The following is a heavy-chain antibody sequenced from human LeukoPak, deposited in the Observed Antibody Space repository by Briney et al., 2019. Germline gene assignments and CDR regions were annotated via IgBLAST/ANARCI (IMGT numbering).Heavy chain of an antibody. J-gene: IGHJ4*02. D-gene: IGHD6-19*01. Sequence: PGGSLRLSCAASGFTFINAWMSWVRQAPGKGLEWVGRIRSKTDGGTTDYAAPVKGRFTISRDDSKNTLYLQMNSLKTEDTAVYFCATGTEQQWLSLDYWGQGTLVTVSS. CDR1: GFTFINAW. CDR2: IRSKTDGGTT. CDR3: ATGTEQQWLSLDY. V-gene: IGHV3-15*01.